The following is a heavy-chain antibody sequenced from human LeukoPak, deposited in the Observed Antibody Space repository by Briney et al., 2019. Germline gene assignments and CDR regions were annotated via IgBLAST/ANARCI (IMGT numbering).Heavy chain of an antibody. CDR3: ARESEAAIPRGYCYGMDV. V-gene: IGHV3-30-3*01. D-gene: IGHD2-2*02. J-gene: IGHJ6*02. Sequence: GGSLRLSCAASGFTFSSYAMHWVRQAPGKGLEWVAVISYDGSNKYNADSVKGRFTISRDNSKNTLYLQMNSLRAEDTAVYYCARESEAAIPRGYCYGMDVWGQGTTVTVSS. CDR2: ISYDGSNK. CDR1: GFTFSSYA.